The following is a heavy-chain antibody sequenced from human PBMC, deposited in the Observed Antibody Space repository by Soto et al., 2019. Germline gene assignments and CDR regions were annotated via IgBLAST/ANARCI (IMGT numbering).Heavy chain of an antibody. D-gene: IGHD6-19*01. CDR2: IYYSATT. J-gene: IGHJ4*02. CDR1: GGSISSAY. CDR3: GRLYNLGYSRGWYVLE. Sequence: QVQLQESGPGLVKPSETLSLTCTVSGGSISSAYWSWIRQPPGKGLEWIGYIYYSATTKYNPSLRSRVTISVDTSKNQFSLKLSSVTAADTAVDYGGRLYNLGYSRGWYVLEWGQGTLVTGSS. V-gene: IGHV4-59*08.